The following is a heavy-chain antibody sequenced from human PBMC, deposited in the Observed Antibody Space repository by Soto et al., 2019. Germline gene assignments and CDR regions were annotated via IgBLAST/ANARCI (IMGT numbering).Heavy chain of an antibody. CDR3: ARGHTGIYSTYYYGSGSYFTPNWFDP. Sequence: ASVKVSCKASGYTFTRYDINWVRQATGQELEWMGWMNPNSGNTGYAQKFQGRVTMTRNTSISTAYMELSSLRSEDTAVYYCARGHTGIYSTYYYGSGSYFTPNWFDPWGQGTLVTAPQ. D-gene: IGHD3-10*01. V-gene: IGHV1-8*01. J-gene: IGHJ5*02. CDR2: MNPNSGNT. CDR1: GYTFTRYD.